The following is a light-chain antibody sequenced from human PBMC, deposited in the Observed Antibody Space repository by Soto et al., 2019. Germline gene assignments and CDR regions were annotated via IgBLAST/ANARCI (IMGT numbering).Light chain of an antibody. CDR1: SSDFGGYNY. Sequence: QSALTQPASVSGSPGQSITISCTGTSSDFGGYNYVSWYQQYPGKAPKLMIFGVSDRPSGVSNRFSGSKSGTTASLTISGLQAEDEADYYCSSYKTSSTVVVFGGGTKVTVL. V-gene: IGLV2-14*01. CDR3: SSYKTSSTVVV. CDR2: GVS. J-gene: IGLJ2*01.